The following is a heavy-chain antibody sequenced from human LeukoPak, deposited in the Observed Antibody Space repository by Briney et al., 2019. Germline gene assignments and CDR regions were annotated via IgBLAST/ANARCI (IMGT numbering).Heavy chain of an antibody. Sequence: ASVKVSCKDSGGTFSSYAISWVRQAPGQGLEWMGGIIPIFGTANYAQKFQGRVTITADKSTSTAYMELSSLRSEDTAVYYCARGSPNSYGYLDWFDPWGQGTLVTVSS. V-gene: IGHV1-69*06. J-gene: IGHJ5*02. CDR3: ARGSPNSYGYLDWFDP. D-gene: IGHD5-18*01. CDR2: IIPIFGTA. CDR1: GGTFSSYA.